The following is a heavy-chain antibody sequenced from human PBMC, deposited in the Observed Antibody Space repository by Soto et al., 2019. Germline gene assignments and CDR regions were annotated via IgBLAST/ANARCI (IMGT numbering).Heavy chain of an antibody. V-gene: IGHV4-4*02. CDR1: GGSLDRGDW. CDR2: IYLNGGT. D-gene: IGHD4-17*01. J-gene: IGHJ1*01. CDR3: VKNGDYSLQH. Sequence: PSETLSLTCAVSGGSLDRGDWWSWVRQPPGKGLEWIGQIYLNGGTTYDPSLNTRVTISVDMSKNLLSLELRSVTAADTAVYYCVKNGDYSLQHWGQGTLVTVSS.